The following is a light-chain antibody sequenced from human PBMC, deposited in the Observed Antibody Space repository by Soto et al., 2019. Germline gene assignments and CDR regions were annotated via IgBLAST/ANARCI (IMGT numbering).Light chain of an antibody. J-gene: IGKJ1*01. CDR3: QQYNSYWT. CDR2: DAS. Sequence: DIQMSQSPSTQSASVGDRVTIHCRASQGISRWLACYQQKPGKAPKLLIYDASSLESGVPSRFSGSGSGTEFTLTISSLQPDDFATYYCQQYNSYWTFGQGTKVDI. CDR1: QGISRW. V-gene: IGKV1-5*01.